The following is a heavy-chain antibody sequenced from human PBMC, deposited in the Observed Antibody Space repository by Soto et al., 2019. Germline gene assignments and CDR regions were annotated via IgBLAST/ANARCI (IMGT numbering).Heavy chain of an antibody. V-gene: IGHV3-49*03. CDR1: GFTFGDYA. Sequence: SLGLSCTASGFTFGDYAMSWFRQAPGKGLEWVGFIRSKAYGGTTEYAASVKGRFTISRDDSKSIAYLQMNSLKTEDTAVYYCTRDGGAAGTVYYGMDVWGQGTTVTVSS. CDR2: IRSKAYGGTT. CDR3: TRDGGAAGTVYYGMDV. D-gene: IGHD6-13*01. J-gene: IGHJ6*02.